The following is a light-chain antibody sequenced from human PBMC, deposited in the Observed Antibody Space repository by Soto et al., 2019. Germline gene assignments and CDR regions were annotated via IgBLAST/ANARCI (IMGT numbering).Light chain of an antibody. V-gene: IGKV3-11*01. J-gene: IGKJ4*01. Sequence: EIVLTQSPATLSLSPGERATLSCRASQSVSSFLAWYQQKPGQPPRLLIYDASYRAAGIPARFSGSGSGTGFTITISSLEPEDPEDFYCQQCSHFPLWPLAFGGGTKVDI. CDR2: DAS. CDR1: QSVSSF. CDR3: QQCSHFPLWPLA.